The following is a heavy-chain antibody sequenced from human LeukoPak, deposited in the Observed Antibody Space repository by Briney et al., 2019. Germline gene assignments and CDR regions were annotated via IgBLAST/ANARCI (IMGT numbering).Heavy chain of an antibody. Sequence: SETLSLTCTVSGGSISSSSYYWGWIRQPPGKGLEWIGSIYYSGSTYYNPSLKSRVTISVDTSKNQFSLKLSSVTAADTAVYYCARLRSSNTIFGVVTWSGYYYYGMDVWGQGTTVTVSS. V-gene: IGHV4-39*01. J-gene: IGHJ6*02. D-gene: IGHD3-3*01. CDR2: IYYSGST. CDR1: GGSISSSSYY. CDR3: ARLRSSNTIFGVVTWSGYYYYGMDV.